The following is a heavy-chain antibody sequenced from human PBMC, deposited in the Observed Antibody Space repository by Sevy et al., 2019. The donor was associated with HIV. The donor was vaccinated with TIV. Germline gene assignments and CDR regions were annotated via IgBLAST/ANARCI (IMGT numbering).Heavy chain of an antibody. CDR3: TTGPVGATTTY. V-gene: IGHV3-15*01. J-gene: IGHJ4*02. Sequence: GWSLRLSCAASGFTFSNAWMSWVRQAPGKGLEWVGRIKSKTDGGTTDYAAPVKGRFTISRDDSKNTLYLQMNSLKTEDTAVYYCTTGPVGATTTYWGQGTLVTVSS. D-gene: IGHD1-26*01. CDR1: GFTFSNAW. CDR2: IKSKTDGGTT.